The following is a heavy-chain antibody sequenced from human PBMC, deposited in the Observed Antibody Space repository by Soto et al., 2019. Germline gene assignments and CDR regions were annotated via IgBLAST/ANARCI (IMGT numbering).Heavy chain of an antibody. V-gene: IGHV1-3*01. Sequence: GASVKVSCKASGYTFTTYAVHWVRQAPGQRLEWMGWINPGSGNTKYSQKLQGRVTITRDTSASTAYMELSSLRSEDTAVYYCARAAPRGGVVGATPIWFDPWGQGTLVTVSS. CDR2: INPGSGNT. CDR1: GYTFTTYA. J-gene: IGHJ5*02. D-gene: IGHD1-26*01. CDR3: ARAAPRGGVVGATPIWFDP.